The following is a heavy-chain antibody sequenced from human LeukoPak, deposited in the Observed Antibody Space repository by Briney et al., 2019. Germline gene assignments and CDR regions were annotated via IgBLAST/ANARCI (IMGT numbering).Heavy chain of an antibody. V-gene: IGHV1-69*13. CDR1: GGTFSSYT. D-gene: IGHD3-10*01. J-gene: IGHJ4*02. Sequence: SVKVSCKAPGGTFSSYTITWVRQAPGQGLEWMGGIIPIFGSANYAQKFQGRVTITADESTSTAYMELSSLRSEDTAVYYCATATMVRDVHFDYWGQGTLVTVSS. CDR2: IIPIFGSA. CDR3: ATATMVRDVHFDY.